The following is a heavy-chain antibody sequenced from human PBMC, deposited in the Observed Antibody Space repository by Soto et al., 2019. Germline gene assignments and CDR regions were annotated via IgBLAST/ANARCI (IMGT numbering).Heavy chain of an antibody. CDR3: ARFRIAPNNSKRFDP. CDR1: GAALNSGNYY. D-gene: IGHD2-21*01. CDR2: IYVTGAV. J-gene: IGHJ5*02. Sequence: PSETLSLTCRVSGAALNSGNYYWSWIRQVPGKGLEWIGHIYVTGAVDYNPSPRDRITISQDTSERQFSLNLRLVTAADTAVYYCARFRIAPNNSKRFDPWGQGTLVTVFS. V-gene: IGHV4-31*03.